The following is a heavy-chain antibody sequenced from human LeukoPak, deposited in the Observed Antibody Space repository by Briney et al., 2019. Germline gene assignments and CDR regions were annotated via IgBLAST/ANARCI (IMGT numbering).Heavy chain of an antibody. D-gene: IGHD6-19*01. V-gene: IGHV3-74*01. CDR1: GFTISKYW. J-gene: IGHJ4*02. CDR2: INTDGTVT. Sequence: GGSLRLSCAASGFTISKYWMLWVRQAPGKGLESVSRINTDGTVTTYADSVKGRFTVSRDNADNTMFLQMHSVRDEDTAVYYCATKQWLAPPPDSWGQGTPVTVSS. CDR3: ATKQWLAPPPDS.